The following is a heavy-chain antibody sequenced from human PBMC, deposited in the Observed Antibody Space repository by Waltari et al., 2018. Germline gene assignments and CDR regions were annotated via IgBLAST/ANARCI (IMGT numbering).Heavy chain of an antibody. CDR3: ARARTDDAFDI. V-gene: IGHV4-39*07. CDR2: NYYSGST. J-gene: IGHJ3*02. CDR1: GVSIRSSSYY. D-gene: IGHD4-17*01. Sequence: QLPLQESGPGLVKPSETLSLTCTVSGVSIRSSSYYWGWIRQPPGKGLEWIGSNYYSGSTYYNPYLKSRVTISVDTSKNQFSRKLSSVTAADTAVYYCARARTDDAFDIWGQGTMVIVSS.